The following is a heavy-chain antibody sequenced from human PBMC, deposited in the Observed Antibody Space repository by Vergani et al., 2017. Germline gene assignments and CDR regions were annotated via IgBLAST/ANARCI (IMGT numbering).Heavy chain of an antibody. CDR2: ISAYNGNT. Sequence: QVQLVQSGAEVKKPGASVKVSCKASGYTFTSYGISWVRQAPGQGLEWMGWISAYNGNTNYAQKLQGRVTMTTDTATSTAYMELRSLRSDDTAVYYCARRSCSSTSCYEHYYYYMDVWGKGTTVTVSS. D-gene: IGHD2-2*01. V-gene: IGHV1-18*01. J-gene: IGHJ6*03. CDR3: ARRSCSSTSCYEHYYYYMDV. CDR1: GYTFTSYG.